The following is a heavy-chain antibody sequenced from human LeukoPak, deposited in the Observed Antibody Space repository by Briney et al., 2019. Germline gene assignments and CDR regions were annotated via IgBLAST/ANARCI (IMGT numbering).Heavy chain of an antibody. J-gene: IGHJ4*02. CDR1: GFTFSSYS. D-gene: IGHD3-22*01. CDR3: ARESGSSGYFDYFDY. V-gene: IGHV3-48*01. Sequence: GGSLRLSCAASGFTFSSYSMNWVRQAPEKGLEWVSYISSSSSTIYYADSVKGRFTISRDNAKNSLYLQMNSLRAEDTAVYYCARESGSSGYFDYFDYWGQGTLVTVSS. CDR2: ISSSSSTI.